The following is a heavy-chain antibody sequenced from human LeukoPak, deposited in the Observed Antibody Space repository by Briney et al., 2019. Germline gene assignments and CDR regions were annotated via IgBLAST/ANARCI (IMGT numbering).Heavy chain of an antibody. V-gene: IGHV1-2*02. CDR2: INPNSGGT. CDR3: ARAGRGYYDFWSGYYRFDY. D-gene: IGHD3-3*01. J-gene: IGHJ4*02. Sequence: ASVKVSCKASGYTFTGYYMHWVRQAPGQGLEWMGWINPNSGGTNYAQKLQGRVTMTTDTSTSTAYMELRSLRSDDTAVYYCARAGRGYYDFWSGYYRFDYWGQGTLVTVSS. CDR1: GYTFTGYY.